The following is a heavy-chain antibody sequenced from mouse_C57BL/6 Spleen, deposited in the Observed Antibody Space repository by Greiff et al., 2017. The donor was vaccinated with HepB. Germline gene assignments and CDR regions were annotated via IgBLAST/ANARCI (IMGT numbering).Heavy chain of an antibody. D-gene: IGHD2-5*01. CDR3: ARQVYYSNYEGEFYYYAMDY. CDR2: IDPSDSET. CDR1: GYTFTSYW. Sequence: QVQLQQSGAELVRPGSSVKLSCKASGYTFTSYWMHWVKQRPIQGLEWIGNIDPSDSETHYNQKFKDKATLTVDKSSSTAYMQLSSLTSEDSAVYYCARQVYYSNYEGEFYYYAMDYWGQGTSVTVSS. J-gene: IGHJ4*01. V-gene: IGHV1-52*01.